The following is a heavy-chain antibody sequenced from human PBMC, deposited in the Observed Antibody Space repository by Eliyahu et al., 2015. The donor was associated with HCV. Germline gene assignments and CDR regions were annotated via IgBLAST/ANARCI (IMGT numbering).Heavy chain of an antibody. CDR3: ARVSEVGATDFDY. CDR1: GGSIXSGSYY. D-gene: IGHD1-26*01. Sequence: QVQLQESGPGLVKPSQTLSLTCTVSGGSIXSGSYYXSWIRQPAGKGLEWIGGIYTSGGTNYNPSLKSRVTISVDTSKNQFSLKLSSVTAADTAVYYCARVSEVGATDFDYWGQGTLVTVSS. J-gene: IGHJ4*02. V-gene: IGHV4-61*02. CDR2: IYTSGGT.